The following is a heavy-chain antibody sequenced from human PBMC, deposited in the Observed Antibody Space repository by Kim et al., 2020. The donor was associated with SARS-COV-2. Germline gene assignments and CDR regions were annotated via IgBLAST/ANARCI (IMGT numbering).Heavy chain of an antibody. Sequence: NYNPSLKSRVTISVDNSKNQFSLKLSSVTAADTAVYYCARLAAAGSLVDSWGQGTLVTVSS. D-gene: IGHD6-13*01. V-gene: IGHV4-4*02. J-gene: IGHJ4*02. CDR3: ARLAAAGSLVDS.